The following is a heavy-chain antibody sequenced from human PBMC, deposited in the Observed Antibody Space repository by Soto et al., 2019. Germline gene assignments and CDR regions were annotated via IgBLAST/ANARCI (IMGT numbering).Heavy chain of an antibody. Sequence: SQTLLLPCGISGDSVSSNSSACNCIRQSPSRGLEWLGRTYYRAKWFKDYAVSVKSRITISPDTSKNQFSLQLNSVTPEDTAVYYCARDRDGSGRTDFDCWGQGTLVTVSS. CDR2: TYYRAKWFK. J-gene: IGHJ4*02. CDR3: ARDRDGSGRTDFDC. D-gene: IGHD6-19*01. CDR1: GDSVSSNSSA. V-gene: IGHV6-1*01.